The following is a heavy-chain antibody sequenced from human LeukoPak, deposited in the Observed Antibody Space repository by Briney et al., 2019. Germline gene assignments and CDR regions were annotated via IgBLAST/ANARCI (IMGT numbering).Heavy chain of an antibody. CDR1: GFTFSSYA. CDR3: ARGPSLLRYYYGMDV. CDR2: ISYDGNNK. V-gene: IGHV3-30*04. Sequence: GRSLRLSCAASGFTFSSYAMHWVRQAPGKGLEWVAVISYDGNNKYYADSVKGRFTISRDNSKNTLYLQMNSLRAEDTAVYYCARGPSLLRYYYGMDVWGQGTTVTVSS. J-gene: IGHJ6*02.